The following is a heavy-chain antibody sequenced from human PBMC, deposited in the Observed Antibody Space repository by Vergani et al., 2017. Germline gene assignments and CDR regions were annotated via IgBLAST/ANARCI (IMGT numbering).Heavy chain of an antibody. V-gene: IGHV3-23*01. J-gene: IGHJ6*02. Sequence: EVQLLESGGGLVQPGGSLRLSCAASGFTFSSYAMSWVRQAPGKGLEWVSTISGSGGNTYYADSVKGRFTISRDNSKNTLYLQMNSLRAEDTAVYYCARSTRGYYDSSGYYFYYYYGMDVWGQGTTVTVSS. CDR1: GFTFSSYA. CDR2: ISGSGGNT. D-gene: IGHD3-22*01. CDR3: ARSTRGYYDSSGYYFYYYYGMDV.